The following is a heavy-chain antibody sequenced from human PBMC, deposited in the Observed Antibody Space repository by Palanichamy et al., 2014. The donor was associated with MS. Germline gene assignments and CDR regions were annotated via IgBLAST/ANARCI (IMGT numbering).Heavy chain of an antibody. D-gene: IGHD6-19*01. CDR2: IKSKTDGGTT. Sequence: EVQLVESGGGLVKPGGSLRLSCAASGFTFSNAWMSWVRQAPGKGLEWVGRIKSKTDGGTTDYAAPVKGRFTISRDDSKNTLYLQMNSLKTEDTAVYYCTTDSSGWYRRYYYYMDVWGKGTTVTVSS. CDR1: GFTFSNAW. J-gene: IGHJ6*03. V-gene: IGHV3-15*01. CDR3: TTDSSGWYRRYYYYMDV.